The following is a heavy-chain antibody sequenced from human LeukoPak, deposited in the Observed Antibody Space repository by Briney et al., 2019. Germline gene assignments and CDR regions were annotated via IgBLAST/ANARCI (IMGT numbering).Heavy chain of an antibody. CDR3: VKMAEWFDP. V-gene: IGHV4-61*01. CDR1: GDSVSSGSYF. CDR2: ISYSGST. Sequence: SETPSLTCTVSGDSVSSGSYFWSWIRQLPGKGLEWIGYISYSGSTSYNSSLKSRVTISVDTSKNQFSLKLSSMTAADTAVYFCVKMAEWFDPWGQGTLVTVSS. D-gene: IGHD5-24*01. J-gene: IGHJ5*02.